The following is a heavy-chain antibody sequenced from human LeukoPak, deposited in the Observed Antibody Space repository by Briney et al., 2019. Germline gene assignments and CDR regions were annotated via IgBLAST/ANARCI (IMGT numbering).Heavy chain of an antibody. CDR2: MNPNSGNT. CDR1: GYTFTSYD. D-gene: IGHD2-2*01. Sequence: ASVKVSCKASGYTFTSYDINWVRQATGQGLEWMGWMNPNSGNTGYAQKFQGRVTMTRNTSISTAYMELSSLRSEDTAVYYCARAVRRSLTCSSTSCSKKYYYYMDVWGKGTTVTVAS. J-gene: IGHJ6*03. CDR3: ARAVRRSLTCSSTSCSKKYYYYMDV. V-gene: IGHV1-8*01.